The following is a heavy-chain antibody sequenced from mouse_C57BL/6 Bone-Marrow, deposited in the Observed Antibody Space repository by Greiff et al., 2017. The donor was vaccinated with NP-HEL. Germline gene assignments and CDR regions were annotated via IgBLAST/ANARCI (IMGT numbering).Heavy chain of an antibody. Sequence: DVQLVESGGGLVKPGGSLKLSCAASGFTFSSYAMSWVRQTPEKRLEWVATISDGGSYTYYPDNVKGRFTISRDNAKNNLYLQMSHLKSEDTAMYYCARDRGGYLDYWGQGTTLTVSS. CDR1: GFTFSSYA. V-gene: IGHV5-4*01. CDR3: ARDRGGYLDY. D-gene: IGHD1-1*02. J-gene: IGHJ2*01. CDR2: ISDGGSYT.